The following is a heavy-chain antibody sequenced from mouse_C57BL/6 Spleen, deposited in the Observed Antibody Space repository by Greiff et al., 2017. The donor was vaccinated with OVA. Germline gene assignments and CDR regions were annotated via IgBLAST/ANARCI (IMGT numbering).Heavy chain of an antibody. Sequence: QVQLQQPGAELVMPGASVKLSCKASGYTFTSYWMHWVKQRPGQGLEWIGEIDPSDSYTNYNQKFKGKSTLTVDKSSSTAYMQLSSLTSEDSAVYYCARHDYEGYLDYWGQGTTLTVSS. CDR2: IDPSDSYT. CDR1: GYTFTSYW. CDR3: ARHDYEGYLDY. V-gene: IGHV1-69*01. J-gene: IGHJ2*01. D-gene: IGHD2-4*01.